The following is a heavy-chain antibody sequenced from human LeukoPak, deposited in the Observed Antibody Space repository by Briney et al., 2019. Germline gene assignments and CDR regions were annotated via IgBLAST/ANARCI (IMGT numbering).Heavy chain of an antibody. CDR2: INHSGST. CDR1: GGSFSGYY. CDR3: ARGRGVLLWFGEPRPCYFDY. V-gene: IGHV4-34*01. J-gene: IGHJ4*02. D-gene: IGHD3-10*01. Sequence: SETLSLTCAVYGGSFSGYYWSWIRQPPGKGLEWIGEINHSGSTNYNPSLKSRVTISVDTSKNQFSLKLSSVTAADTAVYYCARGRGVLLWFGEPRPCYFDYWGQGTLVTVSS.